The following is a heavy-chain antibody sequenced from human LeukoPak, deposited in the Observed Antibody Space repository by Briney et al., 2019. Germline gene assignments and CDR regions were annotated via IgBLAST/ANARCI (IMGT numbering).Heavy chain of an antibody. Sequence: GGSLRLSCAASGFTFSSYSMTWVRQAPGKGLEWVSSISSSSSYIYYADSVKGRFTISRDNAKNSLYLQMNNLRAEDTAVYYCARDRCTNGVCYTFAYWGQGTLVTVSS. CDR2: ISSSSSYI. V-gene: IGHV3-21*01. D-gene: IGHD2-8*01. J-gene: IGHJ4*02. CDR3: ARDRCTNGVCYTFAY. CDR1: GFTFSSYS.